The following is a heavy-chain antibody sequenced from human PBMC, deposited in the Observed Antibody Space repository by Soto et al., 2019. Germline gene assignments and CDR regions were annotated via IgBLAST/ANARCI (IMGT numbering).Heavy chain of an antibody. CDR3: ARGLHDYDNTGYHPAYFDS. CDR1: GGTFSSSD. D-gene: IGHD3-22*01. Sequence: QVQLVQSGAEVKKPGSSVKVSCEASGGTFSSSDINWVRQAPGQGLEWMGGIIPIFSPAKYAHKFQGRVTITADESTSTAYMELTGLTFDDTAVYYCARGLHDYDNTGYHPAYFDSWGQGTLVTVSS. J-gene: IGHJ4*02. V-gene: IGHV1-69*01. CDR2: IIPIFSPA.